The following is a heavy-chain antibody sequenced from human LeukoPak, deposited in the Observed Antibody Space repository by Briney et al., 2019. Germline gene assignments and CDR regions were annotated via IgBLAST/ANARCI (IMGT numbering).Heavy chain of an antibody. D-gene: IGHD5-18*01. J-gene: IGHJ4*02. CDR2: ISSSSITI. Sequence: GGSLRLSCAASGFTFSSYSLNWVRQAPGKGLEWVSFISSSSITIYYADSVKGRFTISRDNAKNTLYLQMNSLRAEDTAVYYCARGKRGYSYGFDYWGQGTLVTVSS. V-gene: IGHV3-48*04. CDR1: GFTFSSYS. CDR3: ARGKRGYSYGFDY.